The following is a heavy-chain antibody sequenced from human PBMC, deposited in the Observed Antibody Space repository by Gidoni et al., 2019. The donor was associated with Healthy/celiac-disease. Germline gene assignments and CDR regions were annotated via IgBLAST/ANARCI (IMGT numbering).Heavy chain of an antibody. D-gene: IGHD6-13*01. CDR1: GFTFSSCS. CDR2: ISSSSSYI. CDR3: ARKRLGGQLDWAFDI. Sequence: EVQLVESGGGLVKPGGSLRLSCAASGFTFSSCSRNWVRQAPGKGLEWVSSISSSSSYIYYADSVKGRFTISRDNAKNSLYLQMNSLRAEDTAVYYCARKRLGGQLDWAFDIWGQGTMVTVSS. V-gene: IGHV3-21*01. J-gene: IGHJ3*02.